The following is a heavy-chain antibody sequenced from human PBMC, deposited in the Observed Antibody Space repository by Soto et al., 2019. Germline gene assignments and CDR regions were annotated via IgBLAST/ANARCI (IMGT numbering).Heavy chain of an antibody. CDR3: APDVRVGANRDASEI. V-gene: IGHV1-18*01. D-gene: IGHD1-26*01. J-gene: IGHJ3*02. Sequence: QGQLVQSGPEVKKPGASVKVSCKASGYSFSSFGISWLRRAPGQGPEWMGWISFYNGKTNFAQKFQDRITLTTDTTTTTDYMRLRSLTSDDTAMSYCAPDVRVGANRDASEICGQGTMVTVSS. CDR1: GYSFSSFG. CDR2: ISFYNGKT.